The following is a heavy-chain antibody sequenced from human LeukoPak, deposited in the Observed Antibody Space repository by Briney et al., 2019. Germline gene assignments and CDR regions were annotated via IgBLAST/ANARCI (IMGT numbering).Heavy chain of an antibody. J-gene: IGHJ6*03. D-gene: IGHD2-15*01. CDR2: INHSGST. CDR3: ARGVTGGYYYYYYMDV. V-gene: IGHV4-34*01. CDR1: GGSFSGYY. Sequence: SETLSLTCAVYGGSFSGYYWSWIRQPPGKGLEWIGEINHSGSTNYNPSLKSRVTISVDTSKNQFSLKLSSVTAADTAVYYCARGVTGGYYYYYYMDVWGEGTTVTVSS.